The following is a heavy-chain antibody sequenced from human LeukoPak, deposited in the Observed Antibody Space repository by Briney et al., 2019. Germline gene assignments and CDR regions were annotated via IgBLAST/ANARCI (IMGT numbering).Heavy chain of an antibody. D-gene: IGHD3-10*01. V-gene: IGHV3-11*06. CDR2: ISSSSSYT. J-gene: IGHJ4*02. CDR3: ARENYGSGSYPDFDY. Sequence: GGSLRLSCAASGFTFSDYYMSWIRQAPGKGLEWVSYISSSSSYTNYADSVKGRFTISRDNAKNSLYLQMNSLRAEDTAVYYCARENYGSGSYPDFDYWGQGTLVTVSS. CDR1: GFTFSDYY.